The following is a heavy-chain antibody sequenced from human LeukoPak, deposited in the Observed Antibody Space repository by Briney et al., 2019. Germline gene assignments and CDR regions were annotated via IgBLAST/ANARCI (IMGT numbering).Heavy chain of an antibody. D-gene: IGHD5-18*01. CDR2: IYSDGST. CDR1: GFTVRSNY. J-gene: IGHJ4*02. V-gene: IGHV3-66*01. CDR3: ARGSYGPLDF. Sequence: GGSLRLSCAASGFTVRSNYMSWVRQAPGKGLEWVSVIYSDGSTYYADSVKGRFTISRDNSKSTLYLQMNSLRAEDTAVYYCARGSYGPLDFWGEGTLVTVSS.